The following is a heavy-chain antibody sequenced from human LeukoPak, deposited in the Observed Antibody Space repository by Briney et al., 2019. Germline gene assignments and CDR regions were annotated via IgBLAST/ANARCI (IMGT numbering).Heavy chain of an antibody. D-gene: IGHD2-21*02. CDR3: TRGSLRTASDY. J-gene: IGHJ4*02. Sequence: SETLSLTCTVSGDSVSSGSSYWSWIRQPPGKGLQWIGSISYTGSTNYNPSLKSRVTMSVDTPKNQFSLKLSSVTAADAAVYYCTRGSLRTASDYWGQGTLVTVSS. CDR1: GDSVSSGSSY. V-gene: IGHV4-61*01. CDR2: ISYTGST.